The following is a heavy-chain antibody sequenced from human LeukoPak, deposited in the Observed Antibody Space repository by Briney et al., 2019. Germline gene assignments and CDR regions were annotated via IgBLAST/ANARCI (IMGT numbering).Heavy chain of an antibody. CDR2: INPNSGDT. V-gene: IGHV1-2*06. CDR1: GYTFTDYY. CDR3: ARRRSRAFDI. D-gene: IGHD5-24*01. J-gene: IGHJ3*02. Sequence: ASVKVSCKASGYTFTDYYIHWVRQAPGQGLEWMERINPNSGDTNYAQNSQGRVTMTRDTSISTAYMELSRLRSDDTAVYYCARRRSRAFDIWGQGTMVTVSS.